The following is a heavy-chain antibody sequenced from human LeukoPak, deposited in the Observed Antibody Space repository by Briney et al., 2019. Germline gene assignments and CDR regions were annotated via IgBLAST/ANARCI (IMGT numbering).Heavy chain of an antibody. J-gene: IGHJ4*02. D-gene: IGHD3-22*01. CDR3: ARSYYYDSSGYYGGFDY. CDR1: GYTFTSYG. CDR2: ISAYNGNT. Sequence: GASVKVSCKASGYTFTSYGITWVRQAPGQGLEWMGWISAYNGNTNYAQKLQGRVTMTTDTSTSTASMELRSLRSDDTAVYHYARSYYYDSSGYYGGFDYWGQGTLVTVSS. V-gene: IGHV1-18*01.